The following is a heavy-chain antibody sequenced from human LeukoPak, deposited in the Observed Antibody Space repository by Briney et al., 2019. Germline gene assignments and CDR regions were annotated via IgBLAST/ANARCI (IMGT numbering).Heavy chain of an antibody. CDR3: AKGWEFRVVIPAAVS. CDR1: GFIFSSYA. Sequence: GGSLRLSCEGSGFIFSSYAMTWVRQAPGKGLQWVSSISGSGESTYYADSMKGRFTISRDNSKNTLSLQMNSLRAEDTAVYFCAKGWEFRVVIPAAVSWGQGTLVTVSS. CDR2: ISGSGEST. D-gene: IGHD3-3*01. V-gene: IGHV3-23*01. J-gene: IGHJ5*02.